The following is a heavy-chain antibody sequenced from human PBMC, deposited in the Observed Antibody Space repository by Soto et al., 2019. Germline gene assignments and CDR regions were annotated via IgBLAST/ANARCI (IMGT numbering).Heavy chain of an antibody. CDR2: IYYSGST. CDR1: GGSISSYY. J-gene: IGHJ4*02. V-gene: IGHV4-59*01. CDR3: ARVSYVVKWFPNNYFDY. D-gene: IGHD3-22*01. Sequence: PSETLSLTCTVSGGSISSYYWSWIRQPPGKGLEWIGYIYYSGSTNYNPSLKSRVTISVDTSKNQFSLKLSSVTAADTAVYYCARVSYVVKWFPNNYFDYWGQGTLVTVSS.